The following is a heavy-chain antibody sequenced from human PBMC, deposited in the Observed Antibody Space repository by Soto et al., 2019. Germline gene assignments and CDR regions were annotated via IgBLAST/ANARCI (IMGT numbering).Heavy chain of an antibody. V-gene: IGHV1-18*01. J-gene: IGHJ5*02. D-gene: IGHD3-3*01. CDR1: GYTFTSYG. CDR3: ARDGGYDFWSGSPLSFDP. CDR2: ISAYNGNT. Sequence: ASVKVSCKASGYTFTSYGISWVRQAPGQGLEWMGWISAYNGNTNYAQKLQGRVTMTTDTSTSTAYMELRSLRSDDTAVYYCARDGGYDFWSGSPLSFDPWGQGNPGHRLL.